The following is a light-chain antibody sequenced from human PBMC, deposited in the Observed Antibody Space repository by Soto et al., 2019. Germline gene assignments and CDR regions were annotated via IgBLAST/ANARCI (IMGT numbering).Light chain of an antibody. CDR3: QTWGTGFWV. Sequence: QSVLTQSPSASASLGASVKLTCTLSSGHSTYAIAWHQQQPEKGPRYLMKLNSDGSHNKGDGIPDRFSGSNSGAERYLTISSLQSEDEADYYCQTWGTGFWVFGGGTKLTVL. CDR1: SGHSTYA. V-gene: IGLV4-69*01. J-gene: IGLJ3*02. CDR2: LNSDGSH.